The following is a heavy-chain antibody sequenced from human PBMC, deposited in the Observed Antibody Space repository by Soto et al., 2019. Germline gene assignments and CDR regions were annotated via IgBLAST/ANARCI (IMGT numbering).Heavy chain of an antibody. CDR2: ISYDGTNK. CDR3: ARGGYSSTWSNLLDRSGLDV. J-gene: IGHJ6*02. D-gene: IGHD6-13*01. CDR1: GFTFSHFG. V-gene: IGHV3-30*03. Sequence: QVHLVESGGGVVQPGRSLRLSCAASGFTFSHFGMHWVRQAPGKGLEWLAAISYDGTNKHYADSVKGRFTISRDNSKNTLYLHLNSLRAADTAVYYCARGGYSSTWSNLLDRSGLDVWGQGTTVTVSS.